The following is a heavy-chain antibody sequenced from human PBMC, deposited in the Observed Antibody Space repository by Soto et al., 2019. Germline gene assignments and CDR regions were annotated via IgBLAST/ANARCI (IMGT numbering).Heavy chain of an antibody. CDR1: GGTFSSYA. J-gene: IGHJ3*02. CDR3: ARSRVTYYYDRSAFDS. D-gene: IGHD3-22*01. V-gene: IGHV1-69*01. CDR2: IIPIFGTA. Sequence: QVQLVQSGAEVKKPGSSVKVSCKASGGTFSSYAISWVRQAPGQGLEWMGGIIPIFGTANYAQKFQGRVTMTADESTSTAYRELSSLRSEDTAVYYCARSRVTYYYDRSAFDSWGQGTMVTVSS.